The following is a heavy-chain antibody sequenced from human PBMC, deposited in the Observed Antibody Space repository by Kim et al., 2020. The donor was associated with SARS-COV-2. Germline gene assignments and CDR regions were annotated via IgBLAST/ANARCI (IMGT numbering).Heavy chain of an antibody. V-gene: IGHV1-18*04. CDR3: ARGSVVVPAANVSYYYYGMDV. Sequence: ASVKVSCKASGYTFTSYGIIWVRQAPGQGLEWMGWISAYNGNTNYAQKLQGRVTMTTDTSTSTAYMELRSLRSDDTAVYYCARGSVVVPAANVSYYYYGMDVWGQGTTVTVSS. CDR1: GYTFTSYG. D-gene: IGHD2-2*01. J-gene: IGHJ6*02. CDR2: ISAYNGNT.